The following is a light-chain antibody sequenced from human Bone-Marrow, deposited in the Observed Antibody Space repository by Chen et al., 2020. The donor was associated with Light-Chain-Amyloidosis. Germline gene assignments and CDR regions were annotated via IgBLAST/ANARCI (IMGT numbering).Light chain of an antibody. CDR2: GSS. J-gene: IGKJ4*01. V-gene: IGKV3-20*01. CDR3: QQYGTSPLT. Sequence: EIVLTQSPGTLSLSLGEGANLSCRASQTISSNYLTWYQQKFGQAPMLLIYGSSSRATGIPDRFTGSGSGTDFTLTINRLEPEDFAMYYCQQYGTSPLTFGGGTKVEIK. CDR1: QTISSNY.